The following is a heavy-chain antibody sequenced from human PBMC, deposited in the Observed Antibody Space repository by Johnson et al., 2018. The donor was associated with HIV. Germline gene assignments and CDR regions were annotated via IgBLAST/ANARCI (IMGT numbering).Heavy chain of an antibody. J-gene: IGHJ3*02. V-gene: IGHV3-30*02. CDR3: ATRQQLVPGAFDI. CDR1: GFTFSSYG. CDR2: IRYDGSNK. Sequence: QVQLVESGGNLVQPGGSLRLSCAASGFTFSSYGMHWVRQAPGKGLEWVTFIRYDGSNKYYADSVKGRFTIYRDNSKTTLYLQMNSLRAEDTAVYYCATRQQLVPGAFDIWGQGTMVTVSS. D-gene: IGHD6-13*01.